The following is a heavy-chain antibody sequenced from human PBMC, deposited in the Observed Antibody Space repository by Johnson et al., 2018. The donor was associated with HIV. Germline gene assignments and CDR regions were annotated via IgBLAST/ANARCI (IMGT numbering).Heavy chain of an antibody. CDR3: ARSGRGTLTTVPDAFDI. CDR1: GFTFDDYA. D-gene: IGHD4-17*01. V-gene: IGHV3-9*01. J-gene: IGHJ3*02. Sequence: VQLVESGGGLVKPGRSLRLSCAASGFTFDDYAMHWVRQAPGKGLEWVSGISWNSGSIGYADSVKGRFTISRDNAKNSLYLQMNSLRAGDTAVYYCARSGRGTLTTVPDAFDIWGQGTMVTVSS. CDR2: ISWNSGSI.